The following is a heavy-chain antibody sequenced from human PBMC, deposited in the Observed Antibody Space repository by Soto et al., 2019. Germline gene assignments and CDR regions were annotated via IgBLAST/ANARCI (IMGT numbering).Heavy chain of an antibody. CDR1: GGSISSYY. D-gene: IGHD3-22*01. V-gene: IGHV4-59*01. Sequence: PSETLSLTCTVSGGSISSYYWSWIRQPPGKGLEWIGYIYYSGSTNYNPSLKSRVTISVDTSKNQFSLKVSSVTAADTAVYYCARGPTTTVVAYDCWGHGALVTVSS. CDR2: IYYSGST. CDR3: ARGPTTTVVAYDC. J-gene: IGHJ4*01.